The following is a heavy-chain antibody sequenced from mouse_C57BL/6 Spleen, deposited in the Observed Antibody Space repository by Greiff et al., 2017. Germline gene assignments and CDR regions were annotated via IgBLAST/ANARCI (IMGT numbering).Heavy chain of an antibody. CDR2: INPNNGGT. D-gene: IGHD1-1*01. J-gene: IGHJ2*01. CDR3: ASEYYDSRDY. V-gene: IGHV1-22*01. Sequence: EVQLQQPGPELVKPGASVKMSCKASGYTFTDYYMHWVKQSHGKSLEWIGYINPNNGGTSYNQKFKGKATLTVDKSSSTAYMELRSLTSEDSAVYYCASEYYDSRDYWGQGTTLTVSS. CDR1: GYTFTDYY.